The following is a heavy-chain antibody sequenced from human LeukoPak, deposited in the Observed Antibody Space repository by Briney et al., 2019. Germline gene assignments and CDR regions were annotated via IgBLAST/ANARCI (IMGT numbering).Heavy chain of an antibody. D-gene: IGHD5-12*01. Sequence: GGSLRLSCVASGFTFSSYAMSWVRQAPGKELEWVTGISGGGGSIHYADSVKGRFTISRDNSKNTLYLQMNSLRAEDTAVYYCASGRGKIEATYFDYWGQGTLVTVSS. J-gene: IGHJ4*02. CDR1: GFTFSSYA. CDR2: ISGGGGSI. V-gene: IGHV3-23*01. CDR3: ASGRGKIEATYFDY.